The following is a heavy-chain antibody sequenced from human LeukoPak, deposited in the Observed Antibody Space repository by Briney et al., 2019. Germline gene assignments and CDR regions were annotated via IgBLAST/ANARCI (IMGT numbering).Heavy chain of an antibody. V-gene: IGHV3-33*01. CDR3: AREEYYYGSGSYRGYDAFDI. CDR2: IWYDGSNK. J-gene: IGHJ3*02. Sequence: EGSLRLSCAASGFTFSSYGMHWVRQAPGKGLEWVAVIWYDGSNKYYADSVKGRFTISRDNSKNTLYLQMNSLRAEDTAVYYCAREEYYYGSGSYRGYDAFDIWGQGAMFSASS. CDR1: GFTFSSYG. D-gene: IGHD3-10*01.